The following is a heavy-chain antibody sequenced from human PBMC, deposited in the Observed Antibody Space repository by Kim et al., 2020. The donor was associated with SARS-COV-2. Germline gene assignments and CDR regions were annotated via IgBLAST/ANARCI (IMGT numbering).Heavy chain of an antibody. D-gene: IGHD3-22*01. V-gene: IGHV3-7*01. CDR2: IKEDGSQK. J-gene: IGHJ4*02. CDR3: ARDGAWSWDEYDRSSWGYFDW. Sequence: GGSLRLSCVASGFTISSFCMSWVRQAPGAGLEWVANIKEDGSQKNYVDSVKGRFTISRDNAKNSLSLQMNNLRDEDTAVYYCARDGAWSWDEYDRSSWGYFDWWGQGTLVTVSS. CDR1: GFTISSFC.